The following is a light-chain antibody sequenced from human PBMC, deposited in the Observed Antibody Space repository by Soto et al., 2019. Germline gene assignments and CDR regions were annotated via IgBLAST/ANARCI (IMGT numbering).Light chain of an antibody. J-gene: IGKJ2*01. CDR3: QLYGSSPPYI. CDR2: TAS. Sequence: EIVLTQSPGTVSLSPVERATLSGMASQSVSSSSLAWYQQRPGQAPRLLIFTASSRATGTPDRFSGSGSGTDFTLTISRLEPEDFAVYYCQLYGSSPPYIFGPGTKVDIK. V-gene: IGKV3-20*01. CDR1: QSVSSSS.